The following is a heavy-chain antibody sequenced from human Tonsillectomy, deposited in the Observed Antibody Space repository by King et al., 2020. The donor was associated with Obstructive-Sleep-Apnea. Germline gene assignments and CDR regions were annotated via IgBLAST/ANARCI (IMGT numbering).Heavy chain of an antibody. J-gene: IGHJ4*02. CDR1: DDSIANNPHY. CDR3: ASGGTAGPSGSFFAN. CDR2: IYYTGSA. D-gene: IGHD3-10*01. V-gene: IGHV4-39*07. Sequence: QLQESGPRLVQPSETLSLTCTVSDDSIANNPHYWGWIRQPPGKGLEWIGSIYYTGSAYSTPSLRSRVTISVDTSKNQFSLGLRSVTAADPAVYYCASGGTAGPSGSFFANWGQGTLVTVSS.